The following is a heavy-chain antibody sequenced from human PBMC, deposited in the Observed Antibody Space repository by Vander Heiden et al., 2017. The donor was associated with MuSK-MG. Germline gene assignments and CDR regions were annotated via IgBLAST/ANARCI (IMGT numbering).Heavy chain of an antibody. V-gene: IGHV1-46*03. CDR3: ARVTVSRFAFDY. CDR2: INPSGGST. CDR1: GYTFTSYY. J-gene: IGHJ4*02. Sequence: QVQLVQSGADVKKPGASVKVSCTASGYTFTSYYMHWVRQAPGQGLGWMGIINPSGGSTSYAQKFQGRVTMTRDTSTSTVYMERSSLRSEDAAVYYCARVTVSRFAFDYWGQGTLVTVSS. D-gene: IGHD3-10*01.